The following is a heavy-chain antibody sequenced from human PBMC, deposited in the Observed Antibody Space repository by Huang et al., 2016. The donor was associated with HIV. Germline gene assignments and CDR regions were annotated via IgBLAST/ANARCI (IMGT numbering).Heavy chain of an antibody. Sequence: QLQLQESDPGLVRPSETLSLICTVSGGSITDSNYYWGWIRQPPGKGLEWIGSIYYSGDTDYNPSRKSGVTMSVDTSKNRFSLDIRSVAVADTAIYYCARHFGSWSGYFDSWGQGTLVPVSS. D-gene: IGHD3-10*01. CDR1: GGSITDSNYY. CDR3: ARHFGSWSGYFDS. CDR2: IYYSGDT. V-gene: IGHV4-39*01. J-gene: IGHJ4*02.